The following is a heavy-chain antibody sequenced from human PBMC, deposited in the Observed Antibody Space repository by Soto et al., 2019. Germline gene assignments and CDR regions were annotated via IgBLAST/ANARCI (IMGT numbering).Heavy chain of an antibody. D-gene: IGHD3-10*01. Sequence: GASVKVSCKTSGYAFLSYGISWVRQAPGQGLEWMGWISPYNGNTNYAQNFQGRVTMTTDTSTSTAYMEVRSLRSDDTAVYYCTKSGYYFGSGSPQDYYYGMDVWGQGTTVTVSS. CDR1: GYAFLSYG. CDR2: ISPYNGNT. CDR3: TKSGYYFGSGSPQDYYYGMDV. V-gene: IGHV1-18*01. J-gene: IGHJ6*02.